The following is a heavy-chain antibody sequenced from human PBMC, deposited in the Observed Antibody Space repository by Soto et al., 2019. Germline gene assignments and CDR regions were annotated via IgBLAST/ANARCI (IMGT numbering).Heavy chain of an antibody. V-gene: IGHV2-5*02. Sequence: QITLKESGPPLVKPTQTLTLTCTFSGFSLSTTGVGVGWIRQPPGKALEWLALIYWDDDKRYSPSLKSRLTITKDTSKNQVVLTMTYMEPVDTATYYCPHTRRYSCSGGTCYPFDYWGQGTLVTVSS. CDR3: PHTRRYSCSGGTCYPFDY. CDR1: GFSLSTTGVG. CDR2: IYWDDDK. D-gene: IGHD2-15*01. J-gene: IGHJ4*02.